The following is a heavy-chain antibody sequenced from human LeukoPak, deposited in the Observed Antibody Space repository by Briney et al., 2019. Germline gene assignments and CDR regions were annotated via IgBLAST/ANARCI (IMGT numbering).Heavy chain of an antibody. CDR2: ISSSGGKT. V-gene: IGHV3-21*01. CDR3: ARAQEADY. J-gene: IGHJ4*02. CDR1: GFAISSYT. Sequence: PGGSLRLSCAASGFAISSYTMNWVRLPPGKGLEWVSSISSSGGKTYYADSLKGRFTVSRDNANNLRYLQINSLRADDTAVYYCARAQEADYWGQGTLVTVSS.